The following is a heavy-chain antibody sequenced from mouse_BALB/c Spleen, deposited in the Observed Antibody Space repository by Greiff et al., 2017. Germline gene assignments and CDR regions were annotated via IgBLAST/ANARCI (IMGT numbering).Heavy chain of an antibody. Sequence: QVQLQQSGAELVRPGPSVSLSCKASGYTFTDYEMHWVQQTPVHGLEWIGAIDPETGGTAYNQKFKGKATLSADNSSSTVYMALRSLTSEDSAVYYCYLFAYWGQGTLVTVSA. CDR2: IDPETGGT. CDR1: GYTFTDYE. D-gene: IGHD5-5*01. J-gene: IGHJ3*01. V-gene: IGHV1-15*01. CDR3: YLFAY.